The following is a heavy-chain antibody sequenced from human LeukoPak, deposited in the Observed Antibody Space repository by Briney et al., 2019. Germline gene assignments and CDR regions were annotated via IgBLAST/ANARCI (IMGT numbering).Heavy chain of an antibody. D-gene: IGHD5-24*01. CDR1: GGSISSYY. Sequence: SSETLSLTCTDSGGSISSYYWSWIRQPAGKGLEWIGRIYTSGSTNYNPSLKSRVTISVDTSKNQFSLKLSSVTAADTAVYYCASVRVEMATSYYYYYYMDVWGKGTTVTVSS. J-gene: IGHJ6*03. CDR3: ASVRVEMATSYYYYYYMDV. CDR2: IYTSGST. V-gene: IGHV4-4*07.